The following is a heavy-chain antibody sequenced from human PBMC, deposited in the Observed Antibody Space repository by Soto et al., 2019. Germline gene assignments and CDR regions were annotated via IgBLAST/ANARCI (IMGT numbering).Heavy chain of an antibody. D-gene: IGHD1-20*01. CDR2: ISGSGGST. CDR1: GFTFSSYA. J-gene: IGHJ4*02. V-gene: IGHV3-23*01. Sequence: GGSLRLSCAASGFTFSSYAMTWVRQAPGKGLEWVSAISGSGGSTYYADSVKGRFTISRDNSKNTLYLQVNSLRAEDTAVYYCAKDLTGYNWSPKIDYWGQGTLVTVSS. CDR3: AKDLTGYNWSPKIDY.